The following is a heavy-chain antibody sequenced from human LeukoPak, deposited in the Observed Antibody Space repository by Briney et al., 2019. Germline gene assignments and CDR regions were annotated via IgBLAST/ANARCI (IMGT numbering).Heavy chain of an antibody. Sequence: ASVKVSCKASGYTFISYTLHWVRQAPGQRLEWMGWINAGNGNTKYSQKFQGRVTIARDTSASTAYMELSSLRSEDTAVYYCARRGVGATLFDYWGQGTLVTVSS. CDR3: ARRGVGATLFDY. V-gene: IGHV1-3*01. CDR1: GYTFISYT. D-gene: IGHD1-26*01. J-gene: IGHJ4*02. CDR2: INAGNGNT.